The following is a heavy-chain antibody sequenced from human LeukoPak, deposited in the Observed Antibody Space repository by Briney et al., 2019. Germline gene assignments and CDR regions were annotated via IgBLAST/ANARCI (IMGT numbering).Heavy chain of an antibody. CDR3: ANTVYRSGGDYDYYYGLDG. CDR1: GFTFSSYK. D-gene: IGHD6-19*01. J-gene: IGHJ6*02. Sequence: GGSLRLSCAASGFTFSSYKMNWVRQAPGKGLEWVSSISGSSSTIYYADSVKGRYTISRDNAKNSLYLQMNSLRAEDTAVYYYANTVYRSGGDYDYYYGLDGWGQGTTVTVSS. CDR2: ISGSSSTI. V-gene: IGHV3-21*04.